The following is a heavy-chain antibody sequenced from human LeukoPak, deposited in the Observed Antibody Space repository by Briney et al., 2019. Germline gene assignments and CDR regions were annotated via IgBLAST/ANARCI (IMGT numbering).Heavy chain of an antibody. D-gene: IGHD6-13*01. J-gene: IGHJ4*02. Sequence: PGGSLRLSCAASGFTLSSYAMSWVRQAPGKGLEWVSAISGSGGSTYYADSVKGRFTISRDNSKNTLYLQMNSLRAEDTAVYYCAKDSSSSWYYFDYWGQGTLVTVSS. CDR3: AKDSSSSWYYFDY. V-gene: IGHV3-23*01. CDR1: GFTLSSYA. CDR2: ISGSGGST.